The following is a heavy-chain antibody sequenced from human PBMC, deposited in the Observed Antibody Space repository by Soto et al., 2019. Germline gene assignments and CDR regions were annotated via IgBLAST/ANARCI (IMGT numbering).Heavy chain of an antibody. CDR1: GVAISGYY. Sequence: SEALSLTWTVSGVAISGYYWTWSLQSAGKGLEWIGRIYSSGGTKYNPSLQSRVTMSLDTSKNQFSLRLTSVTAADTAVYYCARGQRFSYSFDPWGQGTLFTVSS. J-gene: IGHJ5*02. CDR3: ARGQRFSYSFDP. D-gene: IGHD3-3*01. V-gene: IGHV4-4*07. CDR2: IYSSGGT.